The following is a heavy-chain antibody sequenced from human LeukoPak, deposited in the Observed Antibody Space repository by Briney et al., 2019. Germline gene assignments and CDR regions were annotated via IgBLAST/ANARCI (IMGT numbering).Heavy chain of an antibody. J-gene: IGHJ6*02. CDR1: GYTFTSYD. V-gene: IGHV1-8*01. CDR3: ARAGRGIATGVRRYYYYGMDV. Sequence: ASVKVSCKASGYTFTSYDINWVRQATGQGLEWMGWMNPNSGNTGYAQKFQGRVTMTRNTSISTAYMELSSLRSEDTAVYYCARAGRGIATGVRRYYYYGMDVWGQGTTVTVSS. D-gene: IGHD1-14*01. CDR2: MNPNSGNT.